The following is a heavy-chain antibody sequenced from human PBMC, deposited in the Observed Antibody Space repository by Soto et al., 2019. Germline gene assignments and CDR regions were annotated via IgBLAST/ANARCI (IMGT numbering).Heavy chain of an antibody. CDR2: IGDDGSAK. J-gene: IGHJ2*01. V-gene: IGHV3-30*03. D-gene: IGHD6-25*01. Sequence: QVQLVESGGAVVQPGRSLRLSCAASGFSFGAYGMHWVRQAPGKGPEWVAVIGDDGSAKVYTDSVKGRFTLSRDNSMNTLHMQMDSLREEDTAVYYCAREAAHGRWYLDLWGRGTLVTVSS. CDR3: AREAAHGRWYLDL. CDR1: GFSFGAYG.